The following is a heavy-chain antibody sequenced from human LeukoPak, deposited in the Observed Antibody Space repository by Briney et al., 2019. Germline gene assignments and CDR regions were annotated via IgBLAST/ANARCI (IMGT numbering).Heavy chain of an antibody. CDR1: GFSFSNYA. Sequence: GGSLRLSCAASGFSFSNYAMSWVRQGPGKGLEWVSAIGGSIGSTFYTDSVKGRFIISRDNSKNTLYLQMNRLRVEDTAAYYCVKDFVVVPGLVNYFDYWGQGTLVTVSS. CDR2: IGGSIGST. V-gene: IGHV3-23*01. D-gene: IGHD2-2*01. CDR3: VKDFVVVPGLVNYFDY. J-gene: IGHJ4*02.